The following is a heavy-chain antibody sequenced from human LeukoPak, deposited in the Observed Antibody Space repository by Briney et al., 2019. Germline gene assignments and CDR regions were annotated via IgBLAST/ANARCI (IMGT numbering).Heavy chain of an antibody. D-gene: IGHD2-2*01. Sequence: EESLRLSCAAFGFAFSSYAMSWVRQAPGKGLEWVSGISSSGGNTYYADSVKGRFTISRDNSKNTLYLQMNSLRAEDTAVYYCAKGYCSSTSCYAAYFDYWGQGSLVTVSS. CDR2: ISSSGGNT. CDR3: AKGYCSSTSCYAAYFDY. V-gene: IGHV3-23*01. J-gene: IGHJ4*02. CDR1: GFAFSSYA.